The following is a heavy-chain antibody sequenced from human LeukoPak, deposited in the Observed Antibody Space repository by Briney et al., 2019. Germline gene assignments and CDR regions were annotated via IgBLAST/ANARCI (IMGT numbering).Heavy chain of an antibody. J-gene: IGHJ5*02. Sequence: SDTLSLTCAVSGYSTSSDNWWGWIRQPPGKGLEWIGYIYYSGSTYYNPSLKSRVTMSVDTSKNQFSLKLSSVTAVDTAVYYCAKKIAAAAWFDPWGQGTLVTVSS. CDR1: GYSTSSDNW. D-gene: IGHD6-13*01. CDR3: AKKIAAAAWFDP. CDR2: IYYSGST. V-gene: IGHV4-28*01.